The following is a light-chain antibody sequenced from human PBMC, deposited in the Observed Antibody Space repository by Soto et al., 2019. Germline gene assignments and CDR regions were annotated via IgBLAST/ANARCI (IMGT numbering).Light chain of an antibody. Sequence: EIVMTQSPATLSVSPGERATLSCRASQSVSSRLAWYQHKPGQAPRLLIYGASTRATGIPARFSGSGSGTDFTLTISSLEPEDFAVYYCQQYGSSGTFGQGTKVDIK. J-gene: IGKJ1*01. V-gene: IGKV3-15*01. CDR2: GAS. CDR1: QSVSSR. CDR3: QQYGSSGT.